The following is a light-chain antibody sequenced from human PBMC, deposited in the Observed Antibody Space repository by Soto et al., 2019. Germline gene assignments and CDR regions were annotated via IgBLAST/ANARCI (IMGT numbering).Light chain of an antibody. J-gene: IGLJ1*01. CDR2: DVN. CDR1: SSDVGGYNY. V-gene: IGLV2-8*01. Sequence: QSALTQPPSASGSAGRSVTISCTGASSDVGGYNYVSWYQQHPGKAPKVMIYDVNTWPSGVPDRFSGSKSGNTASLTVSGLQAEDEAHYYCSSHAGSDNPFVFGTGTKLTVL. CDR3: SSHAGSDNPFV.